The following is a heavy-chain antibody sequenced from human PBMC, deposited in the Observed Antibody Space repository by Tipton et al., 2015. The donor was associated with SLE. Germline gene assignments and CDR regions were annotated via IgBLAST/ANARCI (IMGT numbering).Heavy chain of an antibody. V-gene: IGHV4-34*01. J-gene: IGHJ4*02. Sequence: TLSLTCAVYGGSFTAYYWSWIRQAPGKGLEWIGEINHSGLANYSPSLRSRVSMSVDMSQRHCTLNLKSVTAADTAVYYCATREDVCSGYFDYWGQGILVTVSS. CDR3: ATREDVCSGYFDY. D-gene: IGHD3-3*01. CDR1: GGSFTAYY. CDR2: INHSGLA.